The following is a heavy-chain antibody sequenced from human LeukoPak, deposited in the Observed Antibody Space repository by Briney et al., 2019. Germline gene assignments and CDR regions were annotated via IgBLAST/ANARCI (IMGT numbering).Heavy chain of an antibody. CDR3: ARGDYGDSDY. D-gene: IGHD4-17*01. CDR2: IYDGGQIYDTGSA. CDR1: GGSLSTYY. Sequence: SETLSLTCTVSGGSLSTYYWAWIRQPPWKGPEWIGYIYDGGQIYDTGSATYNPSLTSRVTISIDTSKNQFSLKVRSVTAADTAVYYCARGDYGDSDYWGQGTLVTVSS. V-gene: IGHV4-59*01. J-gene: IGHJ4*02.